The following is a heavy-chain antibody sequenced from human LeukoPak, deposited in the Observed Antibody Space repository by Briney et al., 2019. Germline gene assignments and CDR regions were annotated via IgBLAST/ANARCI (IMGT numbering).Heavy chain of an antibody. Sequence: GGSLRLSCAASGFAFSSSWMSWVRQAPGKGLEWVANMKPDGSEKYYVDSVRGRFTTSRDNAKYSLYLQLNSLRAEDTAVYYCVRDLRGPGIWGQGTTVTVSS. CDR2: MKPDGSEK. V-gene: IGHV3-7*01. J-gene: IGHJ3*02. CDR3: VRDLRGPGI. D-gene: IGHD3-10*01. CDR1: GFAFSSSW.